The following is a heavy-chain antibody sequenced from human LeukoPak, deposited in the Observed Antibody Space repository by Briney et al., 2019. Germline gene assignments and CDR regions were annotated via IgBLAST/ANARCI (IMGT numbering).Heavy chain of an antibody. J-gene: IGHJ5*02. CDR3: ARDSYNWFDP. CDR1: GFTFSSYA. V-gene: IGHV3-30*04. D-gene: IGHD2-2*01. Sequence: QPGRSLRLSCAASGFTFSSYAMHWVRQAPGKGLEWVAVISYDGSNKYYADSVKGRFTISRDNSKNTLYLQMNSLRAEDTAVYYCARDSYNWFDPWGQGTLVTVSS. CDR2: ISYDGSNK.